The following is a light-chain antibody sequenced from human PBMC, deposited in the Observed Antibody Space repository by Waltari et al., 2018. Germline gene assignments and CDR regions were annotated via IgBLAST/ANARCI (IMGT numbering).Light chain of an antibody. CDR1: QRLTKYY. CDR3: QQYGSSVMYT. V-gene: IGKV3-20*01. J-gene: IGKJ2*01. Sequence: VLTQSPGTLSLSPGETATLSRRASQRLTKYYLAWYQQKPGQAPRLLIYGASSRAAGIPERFSGSGSGTDFTLTISRLEPEDFAMYYCQQYGSSVMYTFGQGTKLEIK. CDR2: GAS.